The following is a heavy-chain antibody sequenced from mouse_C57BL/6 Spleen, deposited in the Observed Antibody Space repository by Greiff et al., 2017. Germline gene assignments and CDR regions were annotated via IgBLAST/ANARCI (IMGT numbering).Heavy chain of an antibody. CDR3: TNNPPITTVVATKAWFAY. CDR2: IYPGNSDT. V-gene: IGHV1-5*01. D-gene: IGHD1-1*01. CDR1: GYTFTSYW. J-gene: IGHJ3*01. Sequence: EVQLQQSGTVLARPGASVKMSCKTSGYTFTSYWMHWVKQRPGQGLEWIGAIYPGNSDTSYNQKFKGKAKLTAVTSASTAYMELSSLTNEDSAVYYCTNNPPITTVVATKAWFAYWGQGTLVTVSA.